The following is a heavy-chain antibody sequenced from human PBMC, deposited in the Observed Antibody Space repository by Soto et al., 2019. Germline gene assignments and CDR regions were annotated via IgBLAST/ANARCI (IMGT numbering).Heavy chain of an antibody. CDR1: GFTFSSYG. V-gene: IGHV3-30*18. Sequence: QVQLVESGGGVVQPGRSLRLSCAASGFTFSSYGMHWVRQAPGKGLEWVAVISYDGSNKYYADSVKGRFTISRDNSKNTLYLQMNSLRAEDTAVYYCANYGADRWVTDFDYWGQGTLVTVSS. CDR3: ANYGADRWVTDFDY. J-gene: IGHJ4*02. D-gene: IGHD5-18*01. CDR2: ISYDGSNK.